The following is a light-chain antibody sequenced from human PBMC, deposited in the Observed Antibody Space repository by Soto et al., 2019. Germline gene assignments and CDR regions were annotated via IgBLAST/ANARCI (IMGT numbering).Light chain of an antibody. CDR2: GAS. J-gene: IGKJ1*01. Sequence: EIVLTQSPGTLSLSPGERATLSCRSSQSISSGYLAWYQQKPGQAPRLLIYGASSRATGIPDRFSGSGSGTDFTLTISRLEPEDIAVFYCQQYGSSPWMFGQGTKVDIK. CDR1: QSISSGY. CDR3: QQYGSSPWM. V-gene: IGKV3-20*01.